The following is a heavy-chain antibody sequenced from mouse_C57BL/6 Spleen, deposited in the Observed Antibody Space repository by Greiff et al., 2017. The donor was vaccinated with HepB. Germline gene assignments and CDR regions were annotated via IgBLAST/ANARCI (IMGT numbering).Heavy chain of an antibody. J-gene: IGHJ2*01. D-gene: IGHD4-1*01. CDR2: IYPGDGDT. V-gene: IGHV1-82*01. CDR1: GYAFSSSW. CDR3: ARRGGTPFFDY. Sequence: QVQLQQSGPELVKPGASVKISCKASGYAFSSSWMNWVKQRPGKGLEWIGRIYPGDGDTNYNGKFKGKATLTADKSSSTAYMQLSSLTSEDSAVYFCARRGGTPFFDYWGQGTTLTVSS.